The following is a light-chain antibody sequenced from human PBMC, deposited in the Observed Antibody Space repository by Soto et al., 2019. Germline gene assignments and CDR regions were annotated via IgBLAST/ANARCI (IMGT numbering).Light chain of an antibody. CDR2: DAS. Sequence: EIVLTQSPATLSLSPGERATLSCRASQSVSTYLAWYQQKPGQAPRLLIYDASNRATGVPARFRGSGSGTDFTLTISGLGPEDFAVYYCQQRSNWPRTFGQGTKLDIK. CDR1: QSVSTY. V-gene: IGKV3-11*01. J-gene: IGKJ2*01. CDR3: QQRSNWPRT.